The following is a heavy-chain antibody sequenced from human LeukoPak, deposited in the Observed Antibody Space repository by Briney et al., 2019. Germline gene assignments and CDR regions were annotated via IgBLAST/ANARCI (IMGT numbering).Heavy chain of an antibody. J-gene: IGHJ4*02. Sequence: GGSLRLSCAAPGFTFSSYWMSWVRQAPGKGLEWVANIKQDGSEKYYVDSVRGRFTISRDNAKNSLYLQMNSLRAEDTAVYYCARRTPITMVRGVIPLYYFDYWGQGTLVTVSP. V-gene: IGHV3-7*04. CDR2: IKQDGSEK. CDR1: GFTFSSYW. CDR3: ARRTPITMVRGVIPLYYFDY. D-gene: IGHD3-10*01.